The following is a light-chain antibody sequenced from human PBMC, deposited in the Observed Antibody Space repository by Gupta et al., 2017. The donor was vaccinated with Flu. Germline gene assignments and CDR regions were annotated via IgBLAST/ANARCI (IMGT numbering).Light chain of an antibody. Sequence: DIQMTQSPSSLSAPVGDRVTITCRASQGIGNSLSWYQHKPGKPPKSLIYSTSNLQSGVSSRFSGSGSGTDFTLAINSLQPEDSATYFCLQHNAYPPTFGQGTKVEI. CDR3: LQHNAYPPT. CDR2: STS. CDR1: QGIGNS. V-gene: IGKV1-17*01. J-gene: IGKJ1*01.